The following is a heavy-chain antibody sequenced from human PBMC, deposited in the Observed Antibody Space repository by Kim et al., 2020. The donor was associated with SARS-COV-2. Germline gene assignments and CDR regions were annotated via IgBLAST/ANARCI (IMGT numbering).Heavy chain of an antibody. CDR3: ARDREMATNLFDY. Sequence: GGSLRLSCAASGFTFSDYYMSWIRQAPGKGLEWVSYISSSGSTIYYADSVKGRFTISRDNAKNSLYLQMNSLRAEDTAVYYCARDREMATNLFDYWGQGTLVTVSS. D-gene: IGHD5-12*01. CDR1: GFTFSDYY. V-gene: IGHV3-11*01. CDR2: ISSSGSTI. J-gene: IGHJ4*02.